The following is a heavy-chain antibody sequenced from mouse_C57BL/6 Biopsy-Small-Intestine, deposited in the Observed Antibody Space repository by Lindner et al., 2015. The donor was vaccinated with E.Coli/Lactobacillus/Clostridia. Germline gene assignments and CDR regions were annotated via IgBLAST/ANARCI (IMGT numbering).Heavy chain of an antibody. D-gene: IGHD1-1*01. CDR2: IYPRDGNT. Sequence: VQLQESGAELARPGASVKLSCRVSGYSFTSYGVSWVKQTTGQGLEWIGEIYPRDGNTYYSEKFKGRATLTAGTSPSTAYMELRSLTSEDSAVYFCAREYGSAYGDFFDFWGQGTTLTVSS. J-gene: IGHJ2*01. V-gene: IGHV1-81*01. CDR1: GYSFTSYG. CDR3: AREYGSAYGDFFDF.